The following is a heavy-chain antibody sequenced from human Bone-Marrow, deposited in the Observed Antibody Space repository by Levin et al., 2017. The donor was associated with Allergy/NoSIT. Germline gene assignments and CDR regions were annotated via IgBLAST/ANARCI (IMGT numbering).Heavy chain of an antibody. CDR2: IYSCGST. CDR1: GFTVSSNY. CDR3: ARARIMGYGDYPRGWFDP. D-gene: IGHD4-17*01. V-gene: IGHV3-66*03. Sequence: GGSLRLSCAASGFTVSSNYMSWVRQAPGKGLEWVSVIYSCGSTYYADSVKGRFTISRDNSKNTLYLQMNSLRAEDTAVYYCARARIMGYGDYPRGWFDPWGQGTLVTVSS. J-gene: IGHJ5*02.